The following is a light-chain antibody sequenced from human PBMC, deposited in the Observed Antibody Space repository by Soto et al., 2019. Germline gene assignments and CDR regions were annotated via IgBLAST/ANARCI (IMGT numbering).Light chain of an antibody. V-gene: IGLV1-44*01. Sequence: QSVLTQPPSASGTPGQRVTISCSGSSSNIGSNIVNWYQHLPGTAPKLLMYSNDQRPSGVPERFSDSKSGTSASLAISGLQSEDEADYYCAAWDGSLNGRVFGGGTKVTVL. CDR2: SND. CDR1: SSNIGSNI. CDR3: AAWDGSLNGRV. J-gene: IGLJ3*02.